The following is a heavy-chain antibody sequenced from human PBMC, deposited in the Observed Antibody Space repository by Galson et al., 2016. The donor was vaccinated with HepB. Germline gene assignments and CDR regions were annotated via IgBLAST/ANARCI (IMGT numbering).Heavy chain of an antibody. D-gene: IGHD1-26*01. Sequence: SETLSLTCTVSGVSISSTTYYWGWLRRPPGKGLEWIASLFYSWNTLYNPSLKSRVTISVDTSSNRFSLRLNSVTAADTAVYYCARHSYTYCRLDYWGQGTLVAVSS. V-gene: IGHV4-39*01. CDR1: GVSISSTTYY. CDR2: LFYSWNT. CDR3: ARHSYTYCRLDY. J-gene: IGHJ4*02.